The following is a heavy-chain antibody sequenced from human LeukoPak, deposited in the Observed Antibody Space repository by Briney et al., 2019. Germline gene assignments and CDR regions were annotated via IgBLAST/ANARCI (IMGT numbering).Heavy chain of an antibody. V-gene: IGHV3-23*01. J-gene: IGHJ6*03. CDR3: AKHYYYSYMDV. CDR1: GFTFSSCA. CDR2: ISGSGGST. Sequence: QPGGSLRLSCAASGFTFSSCAMSWVRQAPGKGLEWVSVISGSGGSTYYADSVKGRFTVSRDKSKNTLYLQMNSLRAEDTAIYYCAKHYYYSYMDVWGKGTTVTVSS.